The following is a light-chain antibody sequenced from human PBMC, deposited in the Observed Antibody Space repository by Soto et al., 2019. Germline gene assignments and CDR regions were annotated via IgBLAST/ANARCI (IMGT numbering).Light chain of an antibody. J-gene: IGKJ2*01. CDR1: QSISSW. CDR2: DAS. Sequence: DIQMTQSPSTLFASVGDRVTITCRASQSISSWLAWYQQKPGKAPKLLIYDASSLESGVPSRFSGSGSGTEFTLTISSLQPDDFATYYCQQYNSYSSTFGQGTTLESK. V-gene: IGKV1-5*01. CDR3: QQYNSYSST.